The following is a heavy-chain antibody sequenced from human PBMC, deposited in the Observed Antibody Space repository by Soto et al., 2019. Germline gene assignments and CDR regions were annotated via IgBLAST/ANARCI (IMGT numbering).Heavy chain of an antibody. CDR3: ATKEFGGAKFDY. J-gene: IGHJ4*02. CDR1: GGTFSSYT. V-gene: IGHV1-69*02. CDR2: IIPILGIA. D-gene: IGHD3-16*01. Sequence: GASVKVSCKASGGTFSSYTISWVRQAPGQGLEWMGRIIPILGIANYAQKFQGRVTITADKSTSTAYMELSSLRSEDTAVYYCATKEFGGAKFDYWGQGTLVTVSS.